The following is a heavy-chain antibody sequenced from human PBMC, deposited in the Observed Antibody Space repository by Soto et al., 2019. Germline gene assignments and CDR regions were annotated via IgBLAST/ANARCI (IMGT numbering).Heavy chain of an antibody. V-gene: IGHV3-30*03. D-gene: IGHD3-3*01. CDR2: ISYDGSNK. Sequence: PGGSLRLSCAASGFTFSSYGMHWVRQAPGKGLEWVAVISYDGSNKYYADSVKGRFTISRDNSKNTLYLQMNSLRAEDTAVYYSSYFPQIHYYFWRGYSSYYYGMDVWGQGTTVTVSS. CDR3: SYFPQIHYYFWRGYSSYYYGMDV. CDR1: GFTFSSYG. J-gene: IGHJ6*02.